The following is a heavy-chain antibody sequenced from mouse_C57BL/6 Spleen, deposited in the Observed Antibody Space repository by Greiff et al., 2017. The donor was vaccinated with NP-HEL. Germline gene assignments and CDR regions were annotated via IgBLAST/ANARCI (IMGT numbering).Heavy chain of an antibody. CDR3: ARKDYDGAY. V-gene: IGHV1-9*01. CDR2: ILPGSGST. D-gene: IGHD2-4*01. J-gene: IGHJ3*01. CDR1: GYTFTGYW. Sequence: VQLQQSGAELMKPGASVKLSCKATGYTFTGYWIEWVKQRPGHGLEWIGEILPGSGSTNYNVKFKGKATFTADTSSNTAYMQLSSLTTEDSAIYYCARKDYDGAYWGQGTLVTVSA.